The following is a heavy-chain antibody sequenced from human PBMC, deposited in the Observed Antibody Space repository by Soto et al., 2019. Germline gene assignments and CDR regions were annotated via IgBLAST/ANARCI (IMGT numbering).Heavy chain of an antibody. J-gene: IGHJ5*02. Sequence: QVQLQESGPGLVKPSQTLSLTCTVSGGSISSGGYYWSWIRQHPGKGLEWIGYIYYSGSTYYNPSLKSRVTISVDTSKNQFSLKLSSVTAADTAVYYCARGRKQLVPFDWFDPWGQGTLVTVSS. CDR2: IYYSGST. CDR1: GGSISSGGYY. V-gene: IGHV4-31*03. CDR3: ARGRKQLVPFDWFDP. D-gene: IGHD6-6*01.